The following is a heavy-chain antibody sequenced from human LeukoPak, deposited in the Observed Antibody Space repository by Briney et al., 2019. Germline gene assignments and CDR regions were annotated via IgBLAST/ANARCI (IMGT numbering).Heavy chain of an antibody. CDR1: GFTFNGYG. D-gene: IGHD5-24*01. J-gene: IGHJ4*02. Sequence: PGGSLRLSCAASGFTFNGYGMNWVRQAPGKGLEWVSYIESSSSPIYYTDSVKGRFTISRDNAKNSLYLQMNSLRAEDTAVYYCVREARERGGFDYWGQGTLVTVSS. CDR3: VREARERGGFDY. CDR2: IESSSSPI. V-gene: IGHV3-48*04.